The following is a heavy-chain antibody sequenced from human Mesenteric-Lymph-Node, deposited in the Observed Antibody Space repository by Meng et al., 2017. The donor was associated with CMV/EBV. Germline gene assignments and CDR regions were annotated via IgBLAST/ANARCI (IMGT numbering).Heavy chain of an antibody. CDR2: MKSNSGGT. V-gene: IGHV1-2*02. Sequence: ASVKVSCKASGYTFTAYYIHWVRQAPGQGLEWMGWMKSNSGGTNYAQKFQGRVTMTRDTSISTAYMELSRLRSDDTAVYYCALKAGQYYFDYWGQGTLVTVSS. CDR1: GYTFTAYY. D-gene: IGHD6-19*01. J-gene: IGHJ4*02. CDR3: ALKAGQYYFDY.